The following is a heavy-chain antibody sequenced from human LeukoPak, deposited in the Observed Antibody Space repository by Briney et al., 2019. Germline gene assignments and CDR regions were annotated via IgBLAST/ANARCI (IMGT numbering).Heavy chain of an antibody. CDR2: MNPNSGAT. V-gene: IGHV1-8*02. Sequence: ASVKVSCKASGYPFTSYDINWVRQATGQGLEWMGWMNPNSGATDYAQNFQGRVTMTRDTSISTAYMELSTLRSEDTAVYYCARGQYYGSGSQRFDPWGQGTLVTVSS. J-gene: IGHJ5*02. CDR1: GYPFTSYD. D-gene: IGHD3-10*01. CDR3: ARGQYYGSGSQRFDP.